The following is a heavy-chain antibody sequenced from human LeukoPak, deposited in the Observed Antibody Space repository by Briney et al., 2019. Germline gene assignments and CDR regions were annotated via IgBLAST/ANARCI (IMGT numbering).Heavy chain of an antibody. D-gene: IGHD3-3*01. Sequence: GGSLRLSCAASGFTFSSYNMNWVRQAPGKGLEWVSSISSSSSYIYYADSVKGRFTISRDNAKNSLYLQMNSLRAEDTAVYYCAQSHDFWSGYRYWYFDYWGQGTLVTVSS. J-gene: IGHJ4*02. CDR1: GFTFSSYN. CDR3: AQSHDFWSGYRYWYFDY. CDR2: ISSSSSYI. V-gene: IGHV3-21*01.